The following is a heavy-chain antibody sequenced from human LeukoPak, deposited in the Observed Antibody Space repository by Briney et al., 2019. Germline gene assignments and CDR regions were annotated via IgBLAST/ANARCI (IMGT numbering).Heavy chain of an antibody. D-gene: IGHD1-14*01. Sequence: GGSLRLSCAVSGLTFSRYAMSWVRQAPGKGLEWVSAISGSGGSTYYADSVKGRFTISRDNSKNTLYLQMNSLRAEDTAVYYCAKGFVVTVYTANYFDYWGQGTLVTVSS. CDR1: GLTFSRYA. CDR3: AKGFVVTVYTANYFDY. CDR2: ISGSGGST. V-gene: IGHV3-23*01. J-gene: IGHJ4*02.